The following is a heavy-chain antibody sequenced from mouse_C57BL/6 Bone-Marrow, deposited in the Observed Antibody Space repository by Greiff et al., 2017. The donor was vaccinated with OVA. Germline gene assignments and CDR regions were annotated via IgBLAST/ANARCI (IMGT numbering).Heavy chain of an antibody. D-gene: IGHD1-1*01. CDR1: GYTFTSYW. Sequence: VQLQQPGAELVKPGASVKMSCKASGYTFTSYWITWVKQRPGQGLEWMGDIYPGSGSTNYNEKFKSKATMTVDTSSSTAYMQLSGLTSEDSAVYYCARRYYGSSYWYFDVWGTGTTVTVSS. CDR2: IYPGSGST. V-gene: IGHV1-55*01. CDR3: ARRYYGSSYWYFDV. J-gene: IGHJ1*02.